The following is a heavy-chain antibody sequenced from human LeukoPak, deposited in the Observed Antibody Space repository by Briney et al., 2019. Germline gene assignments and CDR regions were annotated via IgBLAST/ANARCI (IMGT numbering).Heavy chain of an antibody. Sequence: SETLSLTCTVSGGSISSYYWSWIRQPPRKGLEWIGYIYYTGSTNYNPSLKSRVTISGDASKNQFSLKLSSVTAADTAVYYCASYFLVAGAFDHWGQGTLVTVSS. J-gene: IGHJ4*02. CDR3: ASYFLVAGAFDH. CDR2: IYYTGST. D-gene: IGHD6-19*01. V-gene: IGHV4-59*08. CDR1: GGSISSYY.